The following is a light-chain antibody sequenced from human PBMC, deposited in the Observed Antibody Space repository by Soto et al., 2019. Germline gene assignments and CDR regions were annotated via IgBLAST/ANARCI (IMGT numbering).Light chain of an antibody. J-gene: IGLJ1*01. Sequence: QSVLTQPASVSGSPGQSITISCTGTISDLGAYNFVSWYQQHPGKAPILMISHVTDRPSGVSNRFSASKSGNTASLTISGLQAEDEADYYCSSYTTSSTFVFGTGTKLTVL. CDR2: HVT. CDR1: ISDLGAYNF. V-gene: IGLV2-14*01. CDR3: SSYTTSSTFV.